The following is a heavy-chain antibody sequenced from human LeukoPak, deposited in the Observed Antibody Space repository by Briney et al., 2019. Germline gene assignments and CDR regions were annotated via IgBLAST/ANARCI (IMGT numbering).Heavy chain of an antibody. CDR1: GYSFTYYY. J-gene: IGHJ5*02. D-gene: IGHD2-21*01. CDR2: INPNSGGT. Sequence: ASVKVSCKTSGYSFTYYYMHWGRQAPGQGLEWMGWINPNSGGTSSAQKFQGRVTMTRDTSITTVYMEVSWLTSDDTAIYYCARADRLDGGPYLIGPWGQGTLVTVSS. CDR3: ARADRLDGGPYLIGP. V-gene: IGHV1-2*02.